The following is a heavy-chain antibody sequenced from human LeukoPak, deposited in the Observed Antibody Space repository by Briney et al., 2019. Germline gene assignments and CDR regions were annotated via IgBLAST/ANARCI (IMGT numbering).Heavy chain of an antibody. CDR2: ISSSSSYI. V-gene: IGHV3-21*01. CDR1: GFTLSSYS. CDR3: AREYVGPWYFDY. D-gene: IGHD1-26*01. Sequence: PGGSLRLSCAASGFTLSSYSMNWVRQAPGKGLEWVSSISSSSSYIYYADSVKGRFTISRDNAKNSLYLQMNSLRAEDTAVYYCAREYVGPWYFDYWGQGTLVTVSS. J-gene: IGHJ4*02.